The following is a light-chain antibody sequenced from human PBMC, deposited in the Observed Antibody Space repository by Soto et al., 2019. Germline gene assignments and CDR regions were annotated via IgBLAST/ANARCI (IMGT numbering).Light chain of an antibody. Sequence: APDQPGVGKGCSSQSSTNPYNGTSSDVGGYNYVSWYQQHPGKAPKLMIYDVSNRPSGVSNRFSGSKSGNTASLTISGLQAEDEADYYCNSYTTSSTYVFGTGTKVTVL. CDR2: DVS. CDR1: SSDVGGYNY. J-gene: IGLJ1*01. CDR3: NSYTTSSTYV. V-gene: IGLV2-14*01.